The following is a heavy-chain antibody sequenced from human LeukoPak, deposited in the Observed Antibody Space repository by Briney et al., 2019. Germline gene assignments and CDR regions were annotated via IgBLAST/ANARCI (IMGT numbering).Heavy chain of an antibody. CDR2: TRNKANSYST. CDR3: GRSRAGAIDY. CDR1: GFTHSDHY. V-gene: IGHV3-72*01. D-gene: IGHD1-26*01. J-gene: IGHJ4*02. Sequence: GGSLRLSCAASGFTHSDHYMDWVRQAPAKGLEWVGRTRNKANSYSTEYAASVKGRFTISRDESKNSLYLQMNSLKTEDTAVYYCGRSRAGAIDYWGQGTLVTVSS.